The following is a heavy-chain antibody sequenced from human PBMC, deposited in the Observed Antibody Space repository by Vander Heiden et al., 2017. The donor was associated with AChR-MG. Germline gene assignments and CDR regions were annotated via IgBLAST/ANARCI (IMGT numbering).Heavy chain of an antibody. Sequence: EVQLVESGGGLVQPGGSLKLSCVASGFSLSDSAVHWVRQPSGKGLEWVGRIRSKANNYATTYAASVEGRFTVSRDDSSNTAYLQMNSLKIEDTAVYYCFRGYGQVDFDPWGQGTLVTVSS. J-gene: IGHJ5*02. D-gene: IGHD6-13*01. CDR1: GFSLSDSA. CDR2: IRSKANNYAT. V-gene: IGHV3-73*02. CDR3: FRGYGQVDFDP.